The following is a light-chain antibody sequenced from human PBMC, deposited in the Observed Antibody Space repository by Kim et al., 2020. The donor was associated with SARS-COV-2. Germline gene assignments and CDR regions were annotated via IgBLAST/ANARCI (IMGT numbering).Light chain of an antibody. Sequence: QRVTISCTGTNYNIGAGSDVHWYQHPPGTAPRLLIYGNFNRPSGVPDRFSGSISGTSASLVITGLQPEDEADYYCQSYDSSLTGVVFGGGTKVTVL. CDR3: QSYDSSLTGVV. V-gene: IGLV1-40*01. CDR1: NYNIGAGSD. J-gene: IGLJ2*01. CDR2: GNF.